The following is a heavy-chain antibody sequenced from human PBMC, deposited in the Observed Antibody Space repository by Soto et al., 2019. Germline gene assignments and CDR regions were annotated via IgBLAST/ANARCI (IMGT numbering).Heavy chain of an antibody. CDR1: GGTFNSHS. V-gene: IGHV1-69*02. J-gene: IGHJ4*02. CDR2: IIPVLNIA. CDR3: ARGAGDYYGSGNYYNDF. D-gene: IGHD3-10*01. Sequence: QVQLGQSGAEVKKPGSSVKVSCKAPGGTFNSHSITWARQAPGQGLEWMGRIIPVLNIADYAQKFQGRVTITADKSTTTAYMELSSLRIEDTAVYYCARGAGDYYGSGNYYNDFWGQGTLVTVSS.